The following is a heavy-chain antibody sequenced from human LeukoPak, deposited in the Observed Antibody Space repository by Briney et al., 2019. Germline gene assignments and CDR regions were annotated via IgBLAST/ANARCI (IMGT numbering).Heavy chain of an antibody. CDR2: IIPLFGTS. V-gene: IGHV1-69*08. CDR1: DNTFNSYT. D-gene: IGHD3-10*01. CDR3: AGRVTMVSGFDP. J-gene: IGHJ5*02. Sequence: SVKVSCKASDNTFNSYTVSWVRQAPGQGLEWMGRIIPLFGTSTYAQKFQGRVTITADKSTSTAYMELNSLTSEDTAVYYCAGRVTMVSGFDPWGQGTLVAVSS.